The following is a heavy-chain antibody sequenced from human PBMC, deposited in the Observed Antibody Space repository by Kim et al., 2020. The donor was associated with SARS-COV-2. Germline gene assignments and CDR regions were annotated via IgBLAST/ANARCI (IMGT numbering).Heavy chain of an antibody. D-gene: IGHD3-9*01. CDR3: ARVRYYDILTGYFDY. Sequence: MGGISPIFAPANYAQKFQGRVTITADESTSTAYMELSSLRSEDTAVYYCARVRYYDILTGYFDYWGQGTLVTVSS. CDR2: ISPIFAPA. J-gene: IGHJ4*02. V-gene: IGHV1-69*01.